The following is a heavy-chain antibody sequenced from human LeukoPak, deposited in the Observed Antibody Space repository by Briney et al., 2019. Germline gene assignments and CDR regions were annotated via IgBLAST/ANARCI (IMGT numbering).Heavy chain of an antibody. CDR2: IYYSGST. V-gene: IGHV4-59*01. D-gene: IGHD4-17*01. CDR1: GGSISSYY. CDR3: ATGYGGPLDY. Sequence: SETLSLTCTVSGGSISSYYWSWIRQPPGKGLEWIGYIYYSGSTNCNPSLKSRVTISVDTSKNQFSLKLSSVTAADTAVYYCATGYGGPLDYWGQGTLVTVSS. J-gene: IGHJ4*02.